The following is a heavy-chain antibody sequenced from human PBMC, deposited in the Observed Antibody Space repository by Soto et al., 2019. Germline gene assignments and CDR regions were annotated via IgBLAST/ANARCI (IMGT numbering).Heavy chain of an antibody. Sequence: QVQLVESGGGVVQPGRSLRLSCAASGFTFSSYAMHWVRQAPGKGLEWVAVISYDGSNKYYADSVKGRFTISRDNSKNTLYLQMNTLRAEDTAVYYCARDKRALPYWYFDLWGRGTLVTVSS. V-gene: IGHV3-30-3*01. D-gene: IGHD1-26*01. CDR2: ISYDGSNK. J-gene: IGHJ2*01. CDR1: GFTFSSYA. CDR3: ARDKRALPYWYFDL.